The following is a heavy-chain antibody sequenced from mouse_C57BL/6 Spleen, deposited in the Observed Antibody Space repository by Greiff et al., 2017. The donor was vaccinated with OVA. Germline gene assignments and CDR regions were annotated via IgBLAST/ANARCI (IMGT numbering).Heavy chain of an antibody. CDR2: IDPETGGT. D-gene: IGHD2-4*01. CDR1: GYTFTDYE. V-gene: IGHV1-15*01. Sequence: QVQLQQSGAELVRPGASVTLSCKASGYTFTDYEMHWVKQTPVPGLEWIGAIDPETGGTAYNQKFKGKAILTADKSSSTAYMELRSLTSEDSAVYYCTGYYDYVGRFAYWGQGTLVTVSA. J-gene: IGHJ3*01. CDR3: TGYYDYVGRFAY.